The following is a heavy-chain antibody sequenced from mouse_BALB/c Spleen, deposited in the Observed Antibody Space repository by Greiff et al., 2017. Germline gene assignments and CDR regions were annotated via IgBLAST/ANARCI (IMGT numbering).Heavy chain of an antibody. J-gene: IGHJ2*01. D-gene: IGHD1-1*01. Sequence: EVKLQQSGPGLVKPSQSLSLTCTVTGYSITSDYAWNWIRQFPGNKLEWMGYISYSGSTSYNPSLKSRISITRDTSKNQFFLQLNSVTTEDTATYYCARLDYYEGYFDYWGQGTTLTVSS. CDR1: GYSITSDYA. CDR3: ARLDYYEGYFDY. CDR2: ISYSGST. V-gene: IGHV3-2*02.